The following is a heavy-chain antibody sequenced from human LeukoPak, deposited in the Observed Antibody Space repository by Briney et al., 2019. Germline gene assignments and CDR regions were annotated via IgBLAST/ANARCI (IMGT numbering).Heavy chain of an antibody. CDR3: ARELDIVVVPAADRAHTYYYYGMDV. CDR1: GFTFSSYS. CDR2: ISSSSSYI. V-gene: IGHV3-21*01. J-gene: IGHJ6*02. Sequence: GGSLRLSCAASGFTFSSYSMNWVRQAPGKGLEWVSSISSSSSYIYYADSVKGRFTISRDNAKNSLYLQMNSLRAEDTAVYYCARELDIVVVPAADRAHTYYYYGMDVWGQGTTVTVSS. D-gene: IGHD2-2*01.